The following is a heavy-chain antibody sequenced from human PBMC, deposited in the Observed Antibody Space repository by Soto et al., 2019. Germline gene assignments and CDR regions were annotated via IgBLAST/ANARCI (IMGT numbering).Heavy chain of an antibody. V-gene: IGHV1-18*04. J-gene: IGHJ4*02. CDR3: ACGYYDSSGYRDFDY. Sequence: ASVKVSCKASGCTFTSYGISWVRQAPGQGLEWMGWISAYNGNTNYAQKLQGRVTMTTDTSTSTAYMELRSLRSDDTAVYYCACGYYDSSGYRDFDYWGQGTLVTVSS. CDR2: ISAYNGNT. CDR1: GCTFTSYG. D-gene: IGHD3-22*01.